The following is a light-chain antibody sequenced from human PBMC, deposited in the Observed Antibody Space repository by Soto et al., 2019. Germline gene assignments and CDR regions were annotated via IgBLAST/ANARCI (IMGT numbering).Light chain of an antibody. V-gene: IGLV2-8*01. CDR2: EVS. CDR3: SSYAGSNHNWV. Sequence: QSALTQPPSASGSPGQSVTISCTGTSSDVGGYKYVSWYQQHPGKAPKLMIYEVSKRPSGVPDRFSGSKSGNTASLTVSGLRAEDEADYYCSSYAGSNHNWVFGGGTKLTVL. J-gene: IGLJ3*02. CDR1: SSDVGGYKY.